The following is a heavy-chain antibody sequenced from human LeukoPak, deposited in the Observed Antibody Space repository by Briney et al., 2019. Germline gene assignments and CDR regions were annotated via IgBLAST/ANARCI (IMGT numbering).Heavy chain of an antibody. D-gene: IGHD3-16*02. J-gene: IGHJ4*02. V-gene: IGHV3-11*01. CDR1: GFSFSNYY. CDR2: ITTSGSST. Sequence: GGSLRLSCASSGFSFSNYYMSWVRQALGKGLEWISYITTSGSSTNYADSVKGRFTISRDNAKNSVVLQMNSLRTEDTAVYYCTRERRGSYHAFDYWGQGTLVTVSS. CDR3: TRERRGSYHAFDY.